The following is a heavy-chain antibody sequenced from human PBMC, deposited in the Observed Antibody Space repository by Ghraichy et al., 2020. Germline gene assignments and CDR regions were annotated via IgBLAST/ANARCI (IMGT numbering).Heavy chain of an antibody. D-gene: IGHD3-3*01. Sequence: GGSLRLSCAASGFTFSSYWMSWVRQAPGKGLEWVANIKQDGSEKYYVDSVKGRFTISRDNAKNSLYLQMNSLRAEDTAVYYCARDSQYYDFWSGYQCEYYFDYWGQGTLVTVSS. V-gene: IGHV3-7*01. CDR3: ARDSQYYDFWSGYQCEYYFDY. CDR1: GFTFSSYW. J-gene: IGHJ4*02. CDR2: IKQDGSEK.